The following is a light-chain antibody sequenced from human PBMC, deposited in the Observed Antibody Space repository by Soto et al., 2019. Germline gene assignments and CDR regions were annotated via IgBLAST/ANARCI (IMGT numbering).Light chain of an antibody. V-gene: IGKV3-15*01. J-gene: IGKJ4*01. CDR2: GAS. CDR1: QSVSRN. CDR3: QQYNNWPSLT. Sequence: EIMMTQSPATLSVSPGERATLSCRASQSVSRNLAWYQQKPGQAPRLLIYGASTRATGIPARFSGSGSGTEFTLTISSLQSEDFAVYYCQQYNNWPSLTFGGGTKVEI.